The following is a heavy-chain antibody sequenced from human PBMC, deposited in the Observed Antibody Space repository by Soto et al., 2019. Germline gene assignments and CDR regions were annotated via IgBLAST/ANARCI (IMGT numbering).Heavy chain of an antibody. CDR3: ASDSEALREEPYGMDV. CDR1: GYSFTSYW. V-gene: IGHV5-10-1*01. J-gene: IGHJ6*02. CDR2: IDPSDSYT. Sequence: PGDSLKISCKGSGYSFTSYWIRWVRQRTLKGLEWMGRIDPSDSYTNYSPSFKGHVTISADKSISTAYRQWSSLKASDTAMYYCASDSEALREEPYGMDVWGQGTTVTVSS. D-gene: IGHD1-1*01.